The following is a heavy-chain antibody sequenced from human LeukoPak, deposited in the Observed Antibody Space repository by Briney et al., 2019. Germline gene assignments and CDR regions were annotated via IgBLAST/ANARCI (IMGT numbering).Heavy chain of an antibody. CDR3: AKAPKTRGSSFDY. Sequence: GRSLRLSCAASGFTFDDYAMHWVRQAPGKGLEWVSGISWNSGSIGYADSVKGRFTISRDNAKNSLYLQMNSLRAEDTALYYCAKAPKTRGSSFDYWGQGTLVTVSS. CDR2: ISWNSGSI. CDR1: GFTFDDYA. J-gene: IGHJ4*02. D-gene: IGHD6-13*01. V-gene: IGHV3-9*01.